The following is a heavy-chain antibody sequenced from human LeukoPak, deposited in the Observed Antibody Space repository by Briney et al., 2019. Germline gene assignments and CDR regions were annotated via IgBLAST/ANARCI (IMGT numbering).Heavy chain of an antibody. CDR2: ISGSGGST. V-gene: IGHV3-23*01. CDR3: AKDDSSSWYPTTPTFGY. Sequence: GGSPRLSCAASGFTFSSYAMSWVRQAPGKGLEWVSAISGSGGSTYYADSVKGRFTISRDNSKNTLYLQMNSLRAEDTAVYYCAKDDSSSWYPTTPTFGYWGQGTLVTVSS. CDR1: GFTFSSYA. J-gene: IGHJ4*02. D-gene: IGHD6-13*01.